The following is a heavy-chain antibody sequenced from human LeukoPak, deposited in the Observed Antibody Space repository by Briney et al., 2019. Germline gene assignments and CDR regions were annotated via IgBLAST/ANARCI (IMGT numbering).Heavy chain of an antibody. J-gene: IGHJ6*02. CDR2: ISATGYTP. Sequence: GGSLRLSCAASGLIFDNYVMSWVRQAPGKGLEWVSGISATGYTPYYADSVKGRFTISRDNSKNTLHLQMDSLRAEDTAVYFCAKIMSSVVVTAIPSYGMDVWGQGTTVTVSS. D-gene: IGHD2-21*02. V-gene: IGHV3-23*01. CDR3: AKIMSSVVVTAIPSYGMDV. CDR1: GLIFDNYV.